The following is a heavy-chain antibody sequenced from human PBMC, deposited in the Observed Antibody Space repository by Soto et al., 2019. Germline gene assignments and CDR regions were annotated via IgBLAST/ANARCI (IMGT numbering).Heavy chain of an antibody. CDR1: GFTFSSYS. Sequence: GGSLRLSCAASGFTFSSYSMNWVRQAPGKGLEWVSSISSSSSYIYYADSVKGRFTISRDNPKNSLYLQMNSLRAEDTAVYYCARDRLKWSSGWYLSWFDPWGQGTLVTVSS. CDR3: ARDRLKWSSGWYLSWFDP. V-gene: IGHV3-21*01. CDR2: ISSSSSYI. J-gene: IGHJ5*02. D-gene: IGHD6-19*01.